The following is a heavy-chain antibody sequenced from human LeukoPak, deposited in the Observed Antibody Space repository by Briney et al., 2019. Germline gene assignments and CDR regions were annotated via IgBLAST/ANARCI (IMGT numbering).Heavy chain of an antibody. V-gene: IGHV4-4*07. CDR2: IYTSGST. J-gene: IGHJ4*02. D-gene: IGHD1-14*01. Sequence: KPSETLSLTCTVSGGSISSYYWSWIRQPAGKGLEWIGRIYTSGSTNYNPSLKSRVTISVDTSKNRFSLNFNSVTAADTALYWCARHNAPRRVGFDFWGQGILVTVSS. CDR3: ARHNAPRRVGFDF. CDR1: GGSISSYY.